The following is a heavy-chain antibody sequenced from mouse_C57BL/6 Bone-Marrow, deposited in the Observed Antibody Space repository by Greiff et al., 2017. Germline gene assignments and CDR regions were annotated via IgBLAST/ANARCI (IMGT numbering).Heavy chain of an antibody. Sequence: QVTLQESGPELVKPGASVKISCKASGYAFSSSWMNWVKQRPGKGLEWIGRIYPGDGDTNYNGKFKGKATLTADKSSSTAYMQLSSLTSEDSAVYFCARYGNYAWFAYWGQGTLVTVSA. CDR1: GYAFSSSW. CDR3: ARYGNYAWFAY. J-gene: IGHJ3*01. V-gene: IGHV1-82*01. CDR2: IYPGDGDT. D-gene: IGHD2-1*01.